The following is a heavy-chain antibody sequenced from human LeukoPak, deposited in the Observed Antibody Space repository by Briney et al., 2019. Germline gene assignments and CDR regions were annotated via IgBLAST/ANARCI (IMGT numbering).Heavy chain of an antibody. J-gene: IGHJ6*03. CDR2: IRYDGSNK. CDR1: GFSFSSYW. Sequence: GGSLRLSCAASGFSFSSYWMSWVRQAPGKGLEWVAFIRYDGSNKYYADSVKGRFTISRDNSKNTLYLQMNSLRAEDTAVYYCAKQGDYYGSGSYYSPHYYYYCMDVWGKGTTVTISS. V-gene: IGHV3-30*02. D-gene: IGHD3-10*01. CDR3: AKQGDYYGSGSYYSPHYYYYCMDV.